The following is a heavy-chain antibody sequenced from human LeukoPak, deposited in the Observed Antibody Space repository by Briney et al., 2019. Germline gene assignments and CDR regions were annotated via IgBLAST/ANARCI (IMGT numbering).Heavy chain of an antibody. CDR2: IYPGDSDT. Sequence: GESLKISCKGSGYSFTSYWIGWVRQMPGKGLEWMGIIYPGDSDTRYSPSFQGQVTISADKSISTAYLQWSSLKASDTAMYYCARHVLDYDILTGYYGPGWFDPWGQGTLVTVSS. V-gene: IGHV5-51*01. CDR3: ARHVLDYDILTGYYGPGWFDP. D-gene: IGHD3-9*01. CDR1: GYSFTSYW. J-gene: IGHJ5*02.